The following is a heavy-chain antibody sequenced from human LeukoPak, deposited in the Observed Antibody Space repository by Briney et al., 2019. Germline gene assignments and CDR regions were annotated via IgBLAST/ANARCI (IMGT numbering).Heavy chain of an antibody. Sequence: ASVKVSCKASGYTFTGYYIHWVRQAPGQGLEWMGWINPDSGATNYAQKFQGRVTMTRDTSISTAYMELSRLISDDTAVYYWARDGGFDYWGQGTLVTVSS. CDR1: GYTFTGYY. CDR2: INPDSGAT. V-gene: IGHV1-2*02. D-gene: IGHD3-16*01. J-gene: IGHJ4*02. CDR3: ARDGGFDY.